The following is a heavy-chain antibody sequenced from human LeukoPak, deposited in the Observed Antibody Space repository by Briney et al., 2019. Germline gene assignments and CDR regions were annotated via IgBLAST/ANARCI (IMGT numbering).Heavy chain of an antibody. D-gene: IGHD5-24*01. V-gene: IGHV3-23*01. CDR1: GFAFSSYD. CDR2: IGGDSGTT. Sequence: GGSLRLSCAASGFAFSSYDMSWVRQAPGKGLEWVSAIGGDSGTTYADSVKGRFTIPRDNSKYTLYLQMNSLRAEDTAIYYCAKTIPYWYFDLWGRGTLVTVSS. CDR3: AKTIPYWYFDL. J-gene: IGHJ2*01.